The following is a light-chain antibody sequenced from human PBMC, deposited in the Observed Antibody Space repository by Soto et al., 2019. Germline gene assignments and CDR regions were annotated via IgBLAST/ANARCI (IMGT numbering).Light chain of an antibody. Sequence: QSVLTQPPSVSAAPGQKVTISCSGSSSNIGNNYVSWYQQLPGTAPKLLIYDNNKRPSGIPDRFSGSKSGTSATLGITGLQTGDEADYYCGTWDSSLSALFGGGTKLPVL. V-gene: IGLV1-51*01. CDR2: DNN. J-gene: IGLJ2*01. CDR1: SSNIGNNY. CDR3: GTWDSSLSAL.